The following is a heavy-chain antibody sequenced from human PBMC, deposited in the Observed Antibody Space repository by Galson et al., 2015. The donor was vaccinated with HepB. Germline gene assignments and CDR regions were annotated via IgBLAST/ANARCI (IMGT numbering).Heavy chain of an antibody. V-gene: IGHV2-5*01. J-gene: IGHJ5*02. CDR1: GFSLTASPVG. CDR3: AHRSLEARISIFGVVTQYKWFDP. D-gene: IGHD3-3*02. Sequence: PALVKPTQTLTLTCTFSGFSLTASPVGVGWIRQPPGKALEWLALINGNEDKHYSPSLKSRLTITKDTSKNQVVLTMMNMDPVDTATYYCAHRSLEARISIFGVVTQYKWFDPWGQGILVTVSS. CDR2: INGNEDK.